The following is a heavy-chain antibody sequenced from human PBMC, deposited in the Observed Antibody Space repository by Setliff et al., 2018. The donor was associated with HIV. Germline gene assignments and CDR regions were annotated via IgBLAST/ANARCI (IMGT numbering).Heavy chain of an antibody. Sequence: NPSETLSLTCTVSGYSISSGYYWGWIRQPPGKGLEWIGSIYHSGSTYYNPSLKSRVTISVDTSKNQFSLKLSSVTAADTAVYYCARDTPSYYYDSSGFDAFDIWGQGTMVTVSS. CDR1: GYSISSGYY. CDR2: IYHSGST. J-gene: IGHJ3*02. CDR3: ARDTPSYYYDSSGFDAFDI. D-gene: IGHD3-22*01. V-gene: IGHV4-38-2*02.